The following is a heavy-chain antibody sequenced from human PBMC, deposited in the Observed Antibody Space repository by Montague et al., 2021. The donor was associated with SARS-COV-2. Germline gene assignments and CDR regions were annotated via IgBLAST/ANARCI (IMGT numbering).Heavy chain of an antibody. CDR1: GDSISSGDYY. D-gene: IGHD3-9*01. CDR3: ATLRALVGNSFDF. CDR2: IYYSGST. J-gene: IGHJ3*01. Sequence: SETLSLTCTVSGDSISSGDYYWSWIRQPPGKGLEWIGYIYYSGSTYYNPSLKSRVTISVDTSKNQVALKVNSVTAADSAFYYCATLRALVGNSFDFWGQGTMVTVSS. V-gene: IGHV4-61*08.